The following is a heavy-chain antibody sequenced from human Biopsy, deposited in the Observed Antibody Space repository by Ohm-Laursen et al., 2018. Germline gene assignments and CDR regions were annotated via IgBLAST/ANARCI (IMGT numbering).Heavy chain of an antibody. J-gene: IGHJ6*02. Sequence: SLRLSCTASGFIFGDYAMHWVRQAPGKGLDWVSLISWDGRTRYYADSVKGRFTISRDNSKNSLYLQMNSLRLEDTALYFCARAFRGQYFYYYYGMNVWGQGTTVTVSS. CDR1: GFIFGDYA. CDR3: ARAFRGQYFYYYYGMNV. D-gene: IGHD3-9*01. CDR2: ISWDGRTR. V-gene: IGHV3-43D*04.